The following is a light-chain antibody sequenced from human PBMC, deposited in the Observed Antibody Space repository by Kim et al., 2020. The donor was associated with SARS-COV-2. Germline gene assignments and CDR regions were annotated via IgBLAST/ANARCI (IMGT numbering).Light chain of an antibody. CDR3: CSYAGSSTFYV. Sequence: SYTISCTGTSSDVGSYTLVSWYQQHPGKAPKLMIYEVSKRPSGVSNRFSGSKSGNTASLTISGLQAEDEADYYCCSYAGSSTFYVFGTGTKVTV. J-gene: IGLJ1*01. CDR1: SSDVGSYTL. CDR2: EVS. V-gene: IGLV2-23*02.